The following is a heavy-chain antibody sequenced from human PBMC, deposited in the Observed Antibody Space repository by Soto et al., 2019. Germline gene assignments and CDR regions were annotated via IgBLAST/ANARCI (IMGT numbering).Heavy chain of an antibody. J-gene: IGHJ4*02. CDR3: AKDREVLGSGPDY. CDR1: GFTFSSYA. V-gene: IGHV3-23*01. CDR2: ISGSGGST. D-gene: IGHD6-25*01. Sequence: PGGSLRLSCAASGFTFSSYAISWFPQAPGKGLEWVSAISGSGGSTYYADSVKGRFTISRDNSKNTLYLQMNSLRAEDTAVYYCAKDREVLGSGPDYWGQGTLVTVSS.